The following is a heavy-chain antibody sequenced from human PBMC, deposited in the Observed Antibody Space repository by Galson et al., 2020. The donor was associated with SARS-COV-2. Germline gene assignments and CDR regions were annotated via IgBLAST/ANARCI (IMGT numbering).Heavy chain of an antibody. D-gene: IGHD3-3*01. CDR1: GFTFSSYS. CDR2: ISSSSSYI. J-gene: IGHJ1*01. CDR3: AREPLYYDFWSGPEYIQH. Sequence: KIGESLKISCAASGFTFSSYSMNWVRQAPGKGLEWVSSISSSSSYIYYADSVKGRFTISRDNAKNSLYLQMNSLRAEDTAVYYCAREPLYYDFWSGPEYIQHWGQGTLVTVSS. V-gene: IGHV3-21*01.